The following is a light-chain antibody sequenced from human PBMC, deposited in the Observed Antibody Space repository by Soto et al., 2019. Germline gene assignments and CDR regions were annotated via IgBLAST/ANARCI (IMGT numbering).Light chain of an antibody. V-gene: IGKV1-9*01. J-gene: IGKJ4*01. CDR1: QGISTF. Sequence: DIQLTQSPSFLSASVGDRVTITCRASQGISTFLAWYQQHPGTAPKRLIYDASNVQSGVPSRFSGSGSGAEFTLTISSLQSEDFATYYCQQVNNYPLTFGGGTKVEVK. CDR3: QQVNNYPLT. CDR2: DAS.